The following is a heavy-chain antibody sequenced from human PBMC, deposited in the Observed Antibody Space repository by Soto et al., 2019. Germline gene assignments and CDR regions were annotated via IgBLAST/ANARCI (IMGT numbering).Heavy chain of an antibody. D-gene: IGHD6-25*01. CDR3: AREGPGNSGWYVDS. V-gene: IGHV3-11*05. CDR1: GFTFSDYY. CDR2: ISSSSTYT. J-gene: IGHJ4*02. Sequence: QVRLVESGGGLVKPGGSLRLSCAASGFTFSDYYMSWIRQAPGKGLEWLSYISSSSTYTSYADSVKGRFIISRDNAKNSLQLQMNRLRAEDTAVYYCAREGPGNSGWYVDSWGQGTLVTVSS.